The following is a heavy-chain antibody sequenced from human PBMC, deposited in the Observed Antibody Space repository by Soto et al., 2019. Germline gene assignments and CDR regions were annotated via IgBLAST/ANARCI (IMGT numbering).Heavy chain of an antibody. V-gene: IGHV5-10-1*01. D-gene: IGHD5-12*01. Sequence: PGESLKISCKGSGYSFTSYWISWVRRMPGKGLEWMGRIDPSDSYTNYSPSFQGHVTISADKSISTAYLQWSSLKASDTAMYYCARRSGSLYYYYGMDVWGQGTTVTVSS. J-gene: IGHJ6*02. CDR2: IDPSDSYT. CDR1: GYSFTSYW. CDR3: ARRSGSLYYYYGMDV.